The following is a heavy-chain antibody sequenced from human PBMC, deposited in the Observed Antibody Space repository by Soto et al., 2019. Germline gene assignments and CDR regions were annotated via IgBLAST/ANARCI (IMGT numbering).Heavy chain of an antibody. CDR3: ARDIAYGSLPRFSRV. D-gene: IGHD3-16*02. CDR1: GYTFTSYD. CDR2: MNPNSGNT. J-gene: IGHJ6*04. V-gene: IGHV1-8*01. Sequence: GASVKVSCKASGYTFTSYDINWVRQATGQGLEWMGWMNPNSGNTGYAQKFQGRVTMTRNTSISTAYMELNSLRAEDTAVYYCARDIAYGSLPRFSRVWGKGTTVTVSS.